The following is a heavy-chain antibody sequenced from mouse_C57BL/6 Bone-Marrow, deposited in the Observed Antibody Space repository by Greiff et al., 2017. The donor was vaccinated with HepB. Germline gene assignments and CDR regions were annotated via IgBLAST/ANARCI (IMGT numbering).Heavy chain of an antibody. CDR1: GFTFTDYY. Sequence: EVHLVESGGGLVQPGGSLSLSCAASGFTFTDYYMSWVRQPPGKALEWLGFIRNKANGYTTEYSASVKGRFTISSDNSQSILYLQMNALRAEDSATYYCARSYYYGSSSWFAYWGQGTLVTVSA. V-gene: IGHV7-3*01. J-gene: IGHJ3*01. D-gene: IGHD1-1*01. CDR2: IRNKANGYTT. CDR3: ARSYYYGSSSWFAY.